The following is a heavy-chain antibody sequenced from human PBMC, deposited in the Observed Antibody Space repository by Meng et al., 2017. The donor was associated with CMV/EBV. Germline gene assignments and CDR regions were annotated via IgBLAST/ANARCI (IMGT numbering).Heavy chain of an antibody. Sequence: GESLKISCAASGFTFSIYWMTWVRQAPGKGLEWVANIKVDGSDKYYVDSVKGRFTISRDNAKNSLYLRMNSLRAEDTAVYYCARDRAAPGWFDPWGQGTLVTVSS. CDR3: ARDRAAPGWFDP. D-gene: IGHD6-13*01. V-gene: IGHV3-7*01. J-gene: IGHJ5*02. CDR1: GFTFSIYW. CDR2: IKVDGSDK.